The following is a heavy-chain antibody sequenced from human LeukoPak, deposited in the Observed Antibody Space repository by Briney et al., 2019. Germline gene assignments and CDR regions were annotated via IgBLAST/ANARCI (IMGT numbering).Heavy chain of an antibody. CDR1: GDTFTKYV. CDR2: INPMMNIA. Sequence: ASVKVSCKASGDTFTKYVISSVRQVPGKGLEWMGRINPMMNIAEYAKNFQCRVSITVDRSTNTAYMEVCSLISDDTAVYYGARADGPNPVFRGIIGGYFDSWGQGTVVTVSS. V-gene: IGHV1-69*10. J-gene: IGHJ4*02. D-gene: IGHD3-16*02. CDR3: ARADGPNPVFRGIIGGYFDS.